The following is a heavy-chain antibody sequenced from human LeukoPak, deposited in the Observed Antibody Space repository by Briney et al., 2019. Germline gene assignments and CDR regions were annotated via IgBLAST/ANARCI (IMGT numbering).Heavy chain of an antibody. V-gene: IGHV4-59*12. J-gene: IGHJ6*03. CDR2: IYYSGST. D-gene: IGHD3-22*01. CDR1: GGSISSYY. Sequence: NPSETLSLTCTVSGGSISSYYWSWIRQPPGEGLEWIGYIYYSGSTYYNPSLKSRVTISVDTSKNKFSLKLSSVTAADTAVYYCAREVHDSSGYYYYYYYMDVWGKGTTVTVSS. CDR3: AREVHDSSGYYYYYYYMDV.